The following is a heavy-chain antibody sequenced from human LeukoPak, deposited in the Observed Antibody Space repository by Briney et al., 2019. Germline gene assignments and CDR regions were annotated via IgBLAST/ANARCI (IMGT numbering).Heavy chain of an antibody. V-gene: IGHV3-7*01. D-gene: IGHD6-19*01. CDR3: ARDRSGPLSSGWLFYYYYYMDV. Sequence: PGGSLRLSCAASGFTFSSYWMSWVRQAPGKGLEWVANIKQDGSEKYYVDSVKGRFTISRDNAKNSLYLQMNSLRAEDTAVYYCARDRSGPLSSGWLFYYYYYMDVWGKGTTVTISS. J-gene: IGHJ6*03. CDR2: IKQDGSEK. CDR1: GFTFSSYW.